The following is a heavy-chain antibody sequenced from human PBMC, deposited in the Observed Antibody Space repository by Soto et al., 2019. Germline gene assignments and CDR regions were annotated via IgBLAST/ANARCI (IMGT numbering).Heavy chain of an antibody. CDR3: AAEEEGYGMDV. Sequence: QVQLVESGGGVVQPGRSLRLSCAASGFTFSSYGMHWVRQAPGKGLEWVAVISYDGSNKYYADSVKGRFTISRDNSKNTLYLQMNSLRAEDTAVYYCAAEEEGYGMDVWGQGTTVTVSS. V-gene: IGHV3-30*03. CDR2: ISYDGSNK. CDR1: GFTFSSYG. J-gene: IGHJ6*02.